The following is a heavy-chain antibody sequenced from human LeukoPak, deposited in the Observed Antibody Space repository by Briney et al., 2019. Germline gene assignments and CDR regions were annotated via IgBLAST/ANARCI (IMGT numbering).Heavy chain of an antibody. D-gene: IGHD2-8*02. V-gene: IGHV3-30*02. J-gene: IGHJ4*02. CDR2: IRYDGSNK. CDR3: ATYRQVLLPFES. Sequence: GGSLRLSCAASGFTFSSYGMHWIRQAPGKGLEWVAFIRYDGSNKYYADSVKGRFTISRDDSKNTLYLQMNSLRAEDTAIYYCATYRQVLLPFESWGQGTLVTVSS. CDR1: GFTFSSYG.